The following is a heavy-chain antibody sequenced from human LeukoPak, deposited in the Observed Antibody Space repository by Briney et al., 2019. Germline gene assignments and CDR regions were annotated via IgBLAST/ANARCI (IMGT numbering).Heavy chain of an antibody. CDR3: AKDRFYGSGSDTFDS. J-gene: IGHJ4*02. V-gene: IGHV3-23*01. D-gene: IGHD3-10*01. CDR1: GFTFSRYA. Sequence: GGSLRHSCAASGFTFSRYAMNWVRQAPGKGLEWVSAISGSGGSTYYADSVKGRFTISRDNSKSTLYLQMNSLRAEDSAVYYCAKDRFYGSGSDTFDSWGQGTLVTVSS. CDR2: ISGSGGST.